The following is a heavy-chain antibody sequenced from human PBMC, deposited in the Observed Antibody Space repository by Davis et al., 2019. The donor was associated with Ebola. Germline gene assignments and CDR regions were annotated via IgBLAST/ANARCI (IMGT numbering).Heavy chain of an antibody. CDR3: ARCEENPDTTMVSCFDY. V-gene: IGHV7-4-1*02. D-gene: IGHD5-18*01. CDR2: INTNTGNP. J-gene: IGHJ4*02. Sequence: ASVKVSCKASGYTFTSYAMNWVRQATGQGLEWMGWINTNTGNPTYAQGFTGRFVFSLDTSVSTAYLQISSLKAEDTAVYYCARCEENPDTTMVSCFDYWGQGTLVTVSS. CDR1: GYTFTSYA.